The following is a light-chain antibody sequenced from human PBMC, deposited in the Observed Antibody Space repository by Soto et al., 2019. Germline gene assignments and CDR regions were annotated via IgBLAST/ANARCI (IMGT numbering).Light chain of an antibody. Sequence: EIVLTQSPATLSLSPGERATLSCRASQSVSSYLAWYQQKPGQAPRLLIYDASNRATGIPARFSGSGSGTDFTLTISSLEPEAFAVYYCQQRSNWTPGYTFGQGTKLEIK. CDR3: QQRSNWTPGYT. J-gene: IGKJ2*01. CDR2: DAS. CDR1: QSVSSY. V-gene: IGKV3-11*01.